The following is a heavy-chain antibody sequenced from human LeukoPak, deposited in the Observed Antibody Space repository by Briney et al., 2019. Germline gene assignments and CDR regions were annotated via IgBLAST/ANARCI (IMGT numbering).Heavy chain of an antibody. CDR2: ISSSGSTI. J-gene: IGHJ4*02. Sequence: GGSLRLSCAASGFTFSDYYMSWIRQAPGKGLEWVSYISSSGSTIYYADSVKGRFTISRDNAKNSLYLQMNSLRAEDTAVYYCARRIVATIAQYYFDCWDQGTLVTVSS. CDR1: GFTFSDYY. V-gene: IGHV3-11*04. CDR3: ARRIVATIAQYYFDC. D-gene: IGHD5-12*01.